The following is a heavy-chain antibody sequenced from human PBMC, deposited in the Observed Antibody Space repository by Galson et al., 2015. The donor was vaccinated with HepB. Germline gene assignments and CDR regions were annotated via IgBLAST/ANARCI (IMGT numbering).Heavy chain of an antibody. CDR2: ISGSGGST. V-gene: IGHV3-23*01. Sequence: SLRLSCAASGFTFSSYPMSWVRQAPGKGLEWVSAISGSGGSTYYADSVKGRFTISRDNSKNTLYLQMNSLRAEDTAVYYCAKSFSYDFWSGFEDYNYYDGMDVWGQGTTVTVSS. J-gene: IGHJ6*02. D-gene: IGHD3-3*01. CDR3: AKSFSYDFWSGFEDYNYYDGMDV. CDR1: GFTFSSYP.